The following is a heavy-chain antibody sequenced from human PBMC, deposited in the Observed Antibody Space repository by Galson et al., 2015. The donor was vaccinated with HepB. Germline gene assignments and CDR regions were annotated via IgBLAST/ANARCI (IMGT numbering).Heavy chain of an antibody. D-gene: IGHD3-10*01. CDR3: AKDRGYGSGSYSHYYYYGMDV. J-gene: IGHJ6*02. V-gene: IGHV3-30*18. CDR1: GFTFSSYG. Sequence: SLRLSCAASGFTFSSYGMHWVRQAPGKGLEWVAVISYDGSNKYYADSVKGRFTISRDNSKNTLYLQMNSLRAEDTAVYYCAKDRGYGSGSYSHYYYYGMDVWGQGTTVTVSS. CDR2: ISYDGSNK.